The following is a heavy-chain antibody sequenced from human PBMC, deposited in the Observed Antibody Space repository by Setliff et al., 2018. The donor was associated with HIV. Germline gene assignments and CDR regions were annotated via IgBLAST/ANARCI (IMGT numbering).Heavy chain of an antibody. CDR2: LSGDSNK. Sequence: LSLSCAASGFTFSIYTMNWVRQAPGKGLEWVSSLSGDSNKYYADSVKGRFTISRDNANNSLYLQMNSLRAEDTAVYYCTRGVRGSSGWSFHYAFDIWGQGTVVTVSS. CDR3: TRGVRGSSGWSFHYAFDI. D-gene: IGHD6-19*01. J-gene: IGHJ3*02. V-gene: IGHV3-21*01. CDR1: GFTFSIYT.